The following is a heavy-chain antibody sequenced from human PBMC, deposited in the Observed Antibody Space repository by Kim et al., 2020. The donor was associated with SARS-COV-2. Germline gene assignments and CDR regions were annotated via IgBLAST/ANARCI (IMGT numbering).Heavy chain of an antibody. CDR3: ARIGKGRYFDWSDYGMDV. CDR1: GFSLSTSGMC. V-gene: IGHV2-70*01. D-gene: IGHD3-9*01. CDR2: IDWDDDK. Sequence: SGPTLVKPTQTLTLTCTFSGFSLSTSGMCVSWIRQPPGKALEWLALIDWDDDKYYSTSLKTRLTISKDTSKNQVVLTMTNMDPVDTATYYCARIGKGRYFDWSDYGMDVWGQGTTVTVSS. J-gene: IGHJ6*02.